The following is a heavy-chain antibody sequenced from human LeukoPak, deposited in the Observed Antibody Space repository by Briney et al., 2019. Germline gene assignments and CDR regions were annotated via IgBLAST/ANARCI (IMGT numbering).Heavy chain of an antibody. Sequence: ASVKVSCKASGGTFSRYAISWVRQAPGQGLEWMGRIIPILGIANYAQKFQGRVTITADKSTSTAYMELSSLRSEDTAVYYCARDGSGSYKPNWFDPWGQGTLATVSS. CDR2: IIPILGIA. J-gene: IGHJ5*02. D-gene: IGHD3-10*01. CDR3: ARDGSGSYKPNWFDP. V-gene: IGHV1-69*04. CDR1: GGTFSRYA.